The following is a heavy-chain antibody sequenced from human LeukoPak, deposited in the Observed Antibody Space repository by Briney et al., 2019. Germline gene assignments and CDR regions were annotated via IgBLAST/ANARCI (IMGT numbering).Heavy chain of an antibody. CDR1: GDSISSYY. CDR2: IYHSGST. V-gene: IGHV4-59*01. Sequence: PSETLSLTCTVSGDSISSYYWSWIRQPPGKGLEWIGYIYHSGSTNYNPSLKSRVTISADTSKDQFSLKLASVTAADTAVYYCATGYSSAWYYFDYWGQGTLVTVSS. D-gene: IGHD6-13*01. J-gene: IGHJ4*02. CDR3: ATGYSSAWYYFDY.